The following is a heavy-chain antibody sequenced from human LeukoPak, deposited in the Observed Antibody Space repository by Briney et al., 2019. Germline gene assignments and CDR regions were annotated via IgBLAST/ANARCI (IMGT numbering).Heavy chain of an antibody. Sequence: SETLSLTCTVPGGSISSYYWSWIRQPPGKGLEWIGEINHSGSTNYNPSLKSRVTISVDTSKNQFSLKLSSVTAADTAVYYCARTQFNYYMDVWGKGTTVTVSS. CDR1: GGSISSYY. CDR2: INHSGST. CDR3: ARTQFNYYMDV. J-gene: IGHJ6*03. D-gene: IGHD5-24*01. V-gene: IGHV4-34*01.